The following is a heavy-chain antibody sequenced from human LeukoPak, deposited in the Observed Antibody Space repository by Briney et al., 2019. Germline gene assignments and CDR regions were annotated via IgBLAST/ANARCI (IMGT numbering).Heavy chain of an antibody. D-gene: IGHD3-22*01. V-gene: IGHV1-2*02. CDR1: GYSFTSYY. CDR2: INPNSGGT. J-gene: IGHJ4*02. Sequence: ASVKVSCKASGYSFTSYYMHWVRQAPGQGLEWMGWINPNSGGTNYAQKFQGRVTMTRDTSISTAYMELSRLRSDDTAVYYCARGYYYSSGYYFIGGLYDYWGQGTLVTVSS. CDR3: ARGYYYSSGYYFIGGLYDY.